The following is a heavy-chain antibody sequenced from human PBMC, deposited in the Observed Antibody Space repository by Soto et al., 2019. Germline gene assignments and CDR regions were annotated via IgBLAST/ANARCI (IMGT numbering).Heavy chain of an antibody. CDR3: AREREYCGGDCYSSYYYGMDV. J-gene: IGHJ6*02. V-gene: IGHV1-69*06. D-gene: IGHD2-21*02. CDR1: GGTFSSYA. CDR2: IIPIFGTA. Sequence: GASVKVSCKASGGTFSSYAISWVRQAPGQGLEWMGGIIPIFGTANYAQKFQGRVTITADKSTSTAYMELSSLRSEDTAVYYCAREREYCGGDCYSSYYYGMDVWGQGTTVTVSS.